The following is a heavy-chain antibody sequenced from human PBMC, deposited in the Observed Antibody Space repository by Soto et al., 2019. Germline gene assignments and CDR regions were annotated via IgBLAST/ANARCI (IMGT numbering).Heavy chain of an antibody. J-gene: IGHJ4*02. V-gene: IGHV3-23*01. Sequence: EVQLLESGGDLVQPGGSLRLSCAASGFTFSTYAMNWVRQAPGKGLEWVSAIGGSGGPTYYADSVRGRFTVSRDNSKSTLYLQMNSLRAEDTAVYYCAKESTHNYLTSSDYWGQGTLVTVSS. CDR1: GFTFSTYA. CDR3: AKESTHNYLTSSDY. D-gene: IGHD3-10*01. CDR2: IGGSGGPT.